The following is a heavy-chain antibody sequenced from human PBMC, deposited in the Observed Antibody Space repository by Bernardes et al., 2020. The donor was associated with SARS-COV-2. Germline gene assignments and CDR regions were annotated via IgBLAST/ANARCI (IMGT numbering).Heavy chain of an antibody. V-gene: IGHV4-4*02. CDR2: IYHSGST. J-gene: IGHJ4*02. Sequence: SETLSLTCAVSGGSISSSNWWSWVRQPPGKGLEWIWEIYHSGSTNYNPSLKSRVTISVDKSKNQFSLKLSSVTAADTAVYYCAREYSTTSYYFDYWGQGTLVTVSS. CDR3: AREYSTTSYYFDY. D-gene: IGHD1-7*01. CDR1: GGSISSSNW.